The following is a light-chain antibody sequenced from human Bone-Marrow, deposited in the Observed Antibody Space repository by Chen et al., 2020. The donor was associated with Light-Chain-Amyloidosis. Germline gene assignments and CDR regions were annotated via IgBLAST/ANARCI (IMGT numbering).Light chain of an antibody. CDR2: RDT. J-gene: IGLJ2*01. CDR3: QSADSSGTYEVR. V-gene: IGLV3-25*03. Sequence: SYELTPPPSVSVSPGQTARITCSGDDLPTKYAYWYQQKPGQAPVLVIHRDTERPSGISERFSGSSSGTTATLTISGVQAEDEADDHCQSADSSGTYEVRFGGGTKLTVL. CDR1: DLPTKY.